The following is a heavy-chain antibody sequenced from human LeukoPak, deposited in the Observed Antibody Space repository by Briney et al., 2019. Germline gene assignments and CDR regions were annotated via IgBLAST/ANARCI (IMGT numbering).Heavy chain of an antibody. CDR1: GFTFDDYA. J-gene: IGHJ4*02. Sequence: GRSLRLSCAASGFTFDDYAMHWVRQAPGKGLEWVSGISWNSGSIGYADSVKGRFTISRDNAKNSLYLQMNSLRAEDTALYYCAKERHGSGSSPFDYWGQGTLVTVSS. V-gene: IGHV3-9*01. CDR3: AKERHGSGSSPFDY. D-gene: IGHD3-10*01. CDR2: ISWNSGSI.